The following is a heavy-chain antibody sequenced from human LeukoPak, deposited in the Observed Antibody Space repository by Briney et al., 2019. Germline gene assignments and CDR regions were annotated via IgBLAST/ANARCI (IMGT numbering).Heavy chain of an antibody. Sequence: QPGGSPRLSCAASGFTFSSYGMHWVRQAPGKGLEWVAFIRYDGSNKYYADSVKGRFTISRDNSKNTLYLQMNSLRAEDTAVYYCARTYYDFWSGYLEAFDIWGQGTMVTVSS. J-gene: IGHJ3*02. CDR1: GFTFSSYG. D-gene: IGHD3-3*01. CDR2: IRYDGSNK. V-gene: IGHV3-30*02. CDR3: ARTYYDFWSGYLEAFDI.